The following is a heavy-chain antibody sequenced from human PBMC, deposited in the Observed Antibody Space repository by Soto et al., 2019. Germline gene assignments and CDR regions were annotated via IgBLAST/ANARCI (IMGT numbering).Heavy chain of an antibody. CDR1: GYTFTSYY. D-gene: IGHD6-6*01. J-gene: IGHJ6*02. CDR2: INPSGGST. CDR3: ARDQGSSSAYDYYGMDV. Sequence: VQLVQSGAEVKKPGASVKVSCKASGYTFTSYYMHWVRQAPGQGLEWMGIINPSGGSTSYAQKFQGRVTMTRDTSTSTVYMELSSLRSEDTAVYYCARDQGSSSAYDYYGMDVWGQGTTVTVSS. V-gene: IGHV1-46*01.